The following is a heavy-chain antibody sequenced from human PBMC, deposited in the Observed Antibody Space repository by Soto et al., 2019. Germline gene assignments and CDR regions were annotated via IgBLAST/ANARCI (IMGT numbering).Heavy chain of an antibody. D-gene: IGHD2-15*01. Sequence: GESLKISCKGSGYSFTSYWIGWVRQMPGKGLECMGIIYPGDSDTRYSPSFQGQVTISADKSISTAYLQWSSLKASDTAMYYCARPSEVAATGVGFDYWGQGTLVTVSS. V-gene: IGHV5-51*01. CDR1: GYSFTSYW. J-gene: IGHJ4*02. CDR2: IYPGDSDT. CDR3: ARPSEVAATGVGFDY.